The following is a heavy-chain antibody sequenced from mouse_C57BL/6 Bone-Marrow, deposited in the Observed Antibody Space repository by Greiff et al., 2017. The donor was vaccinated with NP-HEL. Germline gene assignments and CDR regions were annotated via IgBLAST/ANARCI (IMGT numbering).Heavy chain of an antibody. V-gene: IGHV1-62-3*01. D-gene: IGHD2-4*01. Sequence: QVQLQQPGAELVKPGASVKLSCTASGYTFTSYWMHWVKQRPGRGLEWIGRIDPKSGGTKYNEKFKSKATLTADKSSSTAYMQLSSLTSEDSAVYYCARYDFIGSVLEYWGQGTSVTVSS. CDR3: ARYDFIGSVLEY. J-gene: IGHJ4*01. CDR1: GYTFTSYW. CDR2: IDPKSGGT.